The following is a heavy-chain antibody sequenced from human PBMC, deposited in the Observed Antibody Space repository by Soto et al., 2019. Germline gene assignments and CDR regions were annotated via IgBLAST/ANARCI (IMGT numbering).Heavy chain of an antibody. CDR1: GNTFASHG. D-gene: IGHD3-10*01. CDR2: ISGFNGQT. V-gene: IGHV1-18*01. J-gene: IGHJ4*02. Sequence: ASVKVSCKASGNTFASHGFSWVRQAPGQGLEWMGWISGFNGQTNYALKFQGRVTLTTDTSTSTAYTELRSLRSDDTAVYFCARVDPRGVAVVRDYWGQGTLVTVS. CDR3: ARVDPRGVAVVRDY.